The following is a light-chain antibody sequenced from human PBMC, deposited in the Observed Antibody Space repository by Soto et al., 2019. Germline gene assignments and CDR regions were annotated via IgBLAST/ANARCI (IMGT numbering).Light chain of an antibody. J-gene: IGLJ1*01. V-gene: IGLV1-40*01. CDR2: GNS. CDR1: SSNFGAGYD. CDR3: QSYDSSLSGYV. Sequence: QSVLTQPPSVSGAPGQRVTISCTGSSSNFGAGYDVHWYQQLPGTAPKLLIYGNSNRPSGVPDRFSGSKSGTSASLAITGLQAEVEADYYCQSYDSSLSGYVFVTGRKVTVL.